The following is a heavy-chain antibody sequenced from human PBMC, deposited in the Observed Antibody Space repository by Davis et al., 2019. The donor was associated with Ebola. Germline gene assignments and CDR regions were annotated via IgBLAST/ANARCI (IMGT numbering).Heavy chain of an antibody. J-gene: IGHJ4*02. D-gene: IGHD3-10*02. CDR2: ISYDGSNK. Sequence: PGGSLRLSCAASGFTFSSYAMHWVRQAPGKGLEWVAVISYDGSNKYYADSVKGRFTISRDNSKNTLYLQMNSLRAEDTAVYYCARGEVGYVLYWGQGTLVTVSS. CDR3: ARGEVGYVLY. V-gene: IGHV3-30-3*01. CDR1: GFTFSSYA.